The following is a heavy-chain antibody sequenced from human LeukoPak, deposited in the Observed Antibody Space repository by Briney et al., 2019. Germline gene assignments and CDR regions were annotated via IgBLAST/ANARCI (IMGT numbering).Heavy chain of an antibody. J-gene: IGHJ4*02. D-gene: IGHD3-9*01. V-gene: IGHV4-59*02. CDR3: FFFKQKTAYDILTGYWPGFFDH. CDR1: GGSVSSYY. Sequence: SDTLSLICTFSGGSVSSYYWTWIRHPPGKRPQSNGYIYYRGSTDYNPSLESRLIISLDPSKNPCSLKLSSVTAADTAVYYCFFFKQKTAYDILTGYWPGFFDHWGQGTLVTVSS. CDR2: IYYRGST.